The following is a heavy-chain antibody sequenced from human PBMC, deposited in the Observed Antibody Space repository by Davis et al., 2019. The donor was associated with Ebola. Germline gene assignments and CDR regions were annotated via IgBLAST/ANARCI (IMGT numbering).Heavy chain of an antibody. V-gene: IGHV4-59*11. D-gene: IGHD1-26*01. J-gene: IGHJ3*02. CDR1: GGSISSHY. CDR2: IYYSGST. CDR3: ARGIVGATRAFDI. Sequence: PSETLSLTCTVSGGSISSHYWSWIRQPPGKGLEWIGYIYYSGSTNYNPSLKSRVTISVDTSKNQFSLKLSSVTAADTAVYYCARGIVGATRAFDIWGQGTMVTVSS.